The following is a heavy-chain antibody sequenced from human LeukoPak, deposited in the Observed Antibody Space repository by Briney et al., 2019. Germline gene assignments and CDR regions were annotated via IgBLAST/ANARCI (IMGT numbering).Heavy chain of an antibody. CDR2: ISAYNGNT. D-gene: IGHD5-18*01. J-gene: IGHJ5*02. Sequence: ASVKVSCKASGYTFTSYGISWVRQAPGQGLEWMGWISAYNGNTNYAQKLHGRVTMTTDTSTNTAYMDLRSLRSDDTAVYYCARDSAYSYGVSWFDPWGQGTLVTVSS. V-gene: IGHV1-18*01. CDR3: ARDSAYSYGVSWFDP. CDR1: GYTFTSYG.